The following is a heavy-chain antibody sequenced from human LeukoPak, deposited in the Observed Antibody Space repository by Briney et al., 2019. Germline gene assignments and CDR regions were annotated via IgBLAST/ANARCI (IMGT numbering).Heavy chain of an antibody. CDR1: GYIYTHYG. CDR2: ISADNGNT. CDR3: ARGASGWYSDY. V-gene: IGHV1-18*01. J-gene: IGHJ4*02. Sequence: ASVKVSCKASGYIYTHYGITWVRQAPGQGLEWMGWISADNGNTNYAQNLQGRVTMTRDTSTNTAYMEVRRHMTADTAVYYYARGASGWYSDYWGQGTLVTVSS. D-gene: IGHD6-19*01.